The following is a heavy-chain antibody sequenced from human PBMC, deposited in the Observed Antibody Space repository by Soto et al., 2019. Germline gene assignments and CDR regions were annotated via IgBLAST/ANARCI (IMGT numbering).Heavy chain of an antibody. D-gene: IGHD2-15*01. Sequence: QVQLQESGPGLVKPSQTLSLTCTVSGGSISSGDYYWSWIRQPPGKGLEWIGYIYYSGGPYYNPSLKSRVTISVDTSKNQFSLKLSSVTAADTAAYYCASRGTTTYCSGGSCYARGFDYWGQGTLVTVSS. CDR3: ASRGTTTYCSGGSCYARGFDY. V-gene: IGHV4-30-4*01. CDR1: GGSISSGDYY. J-gene: IGHJ4*02. CDR2: IYYSGGP.